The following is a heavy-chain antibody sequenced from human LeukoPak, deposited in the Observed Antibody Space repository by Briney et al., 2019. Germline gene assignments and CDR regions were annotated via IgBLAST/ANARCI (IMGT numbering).Heavy chain of an antibody. Sequence: SETLSLTCTVSGGSISSGRYYWNWIRQPAGKGLEWIGRIYTSGSTNYNPSLKSRVNISVDTFKNQLSLKVSSVTAADTAVYYCARNARYNWFDPWGQGTLVTVSS. CDR1: GGSISSGRYY. V-gene: IGHV4-61*02. CDR3: ARNARYNWFDP. CDR2: IYTSGST. J-gene: IGHJ5*02.